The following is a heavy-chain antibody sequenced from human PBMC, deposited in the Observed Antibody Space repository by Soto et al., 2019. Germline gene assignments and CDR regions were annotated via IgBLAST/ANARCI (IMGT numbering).Heavy chain of an antibody. CDR1: GFTFSSYG. D-gene: IGHD1-1*01. J-gene: IGHJ5*02. CDR2: IWYDGSNK. Sequence: GGSLRLSCAASGFTFSSYGMHWVRQAPGKGLEWVAVIWYDGSNKYYADSVKGRLTISRDNSKNTRYLQMNSRRAEDTAVYYCARDRLERTQELCDPWGQGTLVTVSS. V-gene: IGHV3-33*01. CDR3: ARDRLERTQELCDP.